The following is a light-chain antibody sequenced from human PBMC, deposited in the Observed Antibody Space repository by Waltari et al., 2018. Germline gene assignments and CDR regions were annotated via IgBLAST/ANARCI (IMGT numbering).Light chain of an antibody. CDR1: TGHSDFA. CDR2: LNSDGSH. CDR3: QTWGSGIVT. Sequence: QPVLTQSPYASASLGASVKLTCPLSTGHSDFAIAWHQQQPERGPRYLMKLNSDGSHTKGDEIPDRFSGSSSGAERYLTISSLQSEDEAAYYCQTWGSGIVTFGGGTQLTVL. V-gene: IGLV4-69*01. J-gene: IGLJ2*01.